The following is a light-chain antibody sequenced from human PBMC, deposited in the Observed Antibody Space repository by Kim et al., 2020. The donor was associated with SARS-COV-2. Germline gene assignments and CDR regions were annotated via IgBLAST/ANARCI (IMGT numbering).Light chain of an antibody. CDR1: DIGSKS. CDR2: YDS. Sequence: APGRTATITGGGDDIGSKSVHWHQQRPGRAPLLVMYYDSYRPSGIPERFSGSNSGNTATLSISRVEAGDEADYYCQVWDSNSDHPVFGGGTQLTVL. V-gene: IGLV3-21*04. CDR3: QVWDSNSDHPV. J-gene: IGLJ2*01.